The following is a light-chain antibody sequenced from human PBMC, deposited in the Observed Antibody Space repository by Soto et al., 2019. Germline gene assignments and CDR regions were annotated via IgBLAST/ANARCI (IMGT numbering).Light chain of an antibody. CDR1: QNLGTLY. V-gene: IGKV3-20*01. CDR2: SAS. Sequence: EIVLTQSPGTLSLSPGERGTLSCRASQNLGTLYLAWFQQKSGQAPRLLIYSASSRATGIPDRFSGSGSGTDFTLTISRLEPEDFAVYYCQQYAGSPWTFGQGTKVDIK. J-gene: IGKJ1*01. CDR3: QQYAGSPWT.